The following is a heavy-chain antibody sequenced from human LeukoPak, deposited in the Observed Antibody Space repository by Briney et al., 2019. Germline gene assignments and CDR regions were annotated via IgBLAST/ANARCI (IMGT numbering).Heavy chain of an antibody. J-gene: IGHJ4*02. V-gene: IGHV3-11*06. CDR1: GFTFSDYY. Sequence: GGSLRLSCAASGFTFSDYYMSWIRQAPGKGLEWVSYISSSSSYTNYADSVKGRFTISRDNAKNSLYLQMNSLRAEDTAVYYCARVLGSSSWSHFDHWGQGTLVTVSS. D-gene: IGHD6-13*01. CDR3: ARVLGSSSWSHFDH. CDR2: ISSSSSYT.